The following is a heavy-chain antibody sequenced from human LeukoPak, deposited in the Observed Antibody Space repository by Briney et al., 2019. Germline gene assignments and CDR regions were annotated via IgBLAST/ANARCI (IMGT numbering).Heavy chain of an antibody. J-gene: IGHJ4*02. V-gene: IGHV3-21*01. CDR2: ISSSSSHI. CDR1: GFTFSSYS. D-gene: IGHD1-26*01. CDR3: ARDRGWGKGDSEWELPNHFDY. Sequence: GGSLRLSCAASGFTFSSYSMNWVRQAPGKGLEWVSSISSSSSHIYYADSVKGRFTISRANAKNSLYLQMNSLRVEDTAVYYCARDRGWGKGDSEWELPNHFDYWGQGTLVTVSS.